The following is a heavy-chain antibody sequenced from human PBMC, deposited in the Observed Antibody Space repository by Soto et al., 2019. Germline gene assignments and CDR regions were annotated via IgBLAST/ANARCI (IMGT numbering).Heavy chain of an antibody. CDR1: GGSISSYY. D-gene: IGHD2-15*01. CDR3: ARAILCAPQLGGIDY. V-gene: IGHV4-59*01. CDR2: IYYSGST. Sequence: SETLSLTCTVSGGSISSYYWSWIRQPPGKGLEWIGYIYYSGSTNYNPSLKSRVTISVDTSKNQFSLKLSSVTAADTAVYYCARAILCAPQLGGIDYWGQGTLVTVSS. J-gene: IGHJ4*02.